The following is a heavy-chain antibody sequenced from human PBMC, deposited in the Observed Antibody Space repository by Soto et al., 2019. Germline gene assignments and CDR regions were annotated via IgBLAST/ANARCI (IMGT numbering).Heavy chain of an antibody. CDR1: GGTFSSYA. CDR3: ARAYYYDSSGYYYYYGMDV. V-gene: IGHV1-69*01. D-gene: IGHD3-22*01. CDR2: IIPIFGTA. Sequence: QVQLVQSGAEVKKPVSSVKVSCKASGGTFSSYAISWVRQAPGQGLEWMGGIIPIFGTANYAQKFQGRVTITADESTSTAYMELSSLRSEDTAVYYCARAYYYDSSGYYYYYGMDVWGQGTTVTVSS. J-gene: IGHJ6*02.